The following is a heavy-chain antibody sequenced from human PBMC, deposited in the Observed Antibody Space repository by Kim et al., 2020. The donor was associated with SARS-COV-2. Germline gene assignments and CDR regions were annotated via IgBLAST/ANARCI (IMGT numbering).Heavy chain of an antibody. V-gene: IGHV3-30*04. CDR3: ARDPRGDSTNYYYVMDV. J-gene: IGHJ6*02. CDR1: GFTFNSYA. CDR2: ISYDGSKK. D-gene: IGHD2-21*01. Sequence: GGSLRLSCAASGFTFNSYAMHWVRQAPGKGLEWVALISYDGSKKYYVDSVKGRFTISRDNSKNTLYLQMNSLRDEDTAVFYCARDPRGDSTNYYYVMDVWGQGTTVTVSS.